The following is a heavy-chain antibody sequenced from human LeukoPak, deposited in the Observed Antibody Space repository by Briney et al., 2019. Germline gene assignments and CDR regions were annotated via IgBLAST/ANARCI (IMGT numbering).Heavy chain of an antibody. CDR3: ARGPVSSSGFFDY. Sequence: PGGSLRLSCAASGFTFSDYHMSWIRQASGKGLEWVSYVSSSGGTISYADSVKGRFCISRDNAKKSLYLQMNSLRAEDTAVYYCARGPVSSSGFFDYWGQGTLVTVSS. CDR1: GFTFSDYH. V-gene: IGHV3-11*01. J-gene: IGHJ4*02. CDR2: VSSSGGTI. D-gene: IGHD3-22*01.